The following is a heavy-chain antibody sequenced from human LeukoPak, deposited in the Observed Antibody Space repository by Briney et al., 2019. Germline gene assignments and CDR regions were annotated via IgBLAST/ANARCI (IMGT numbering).Heavy chain of an antibody. J-gene: IGHJ5*02. CDR2: ISYDGSNK. V-gene: IGHV3-30*03. Sequence: PGGSLRLSCAASGFTFGNYGLHWVRQAPGKGLEWVAFISYDGSNKYSGDSVKGRFTISRDKSKNTVYLQMNSLRPEDTAVYFCARDDNGFDLWGQGALVTVSS. CDR1: GFTFGNYG. CDR3: ARDDNGFDL.